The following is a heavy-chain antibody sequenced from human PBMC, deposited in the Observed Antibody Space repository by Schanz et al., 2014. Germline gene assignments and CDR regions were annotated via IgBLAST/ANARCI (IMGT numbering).Heavy chain of an antibody. J-gene: IGHJ4*02. CDR3: ARWFLIRGVILDS. Sequence: EVQLVQSGGGLVQPGGSLRLSCAVSGFIVRSNYMTWVRQAPGKGLEWVSSISSGGGSTYYADSVKGRFTISRDNSRDTVYLQMNSLRADDTAMYYCARWFLIRGVILDSWGQGTLXTVSS. D-gene: IGHD3-10*01. V-gene: IGHV3-23*04. CDR2: ISSGGGST. CDR1: GFIVRSNY.